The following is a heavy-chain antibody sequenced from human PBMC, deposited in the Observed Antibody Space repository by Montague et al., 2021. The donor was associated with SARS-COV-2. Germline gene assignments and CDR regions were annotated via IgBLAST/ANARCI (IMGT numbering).Heavy chain of an antibody. D-gene: IGHD6-19*01. CDR3: ARGSGWMGNAFDI. CDR2: IYYSGST. J-gene: IGHJ3*02. Sequence: SETLSLTRTVSDGSISSYYWSWIRQPPGKGLEWIGYIYYSGSTNYNPSLKSRVTISVDTSQNQFSLELSSVTAADTAVYYCARGSGWMGNAFDIWGQGTMVTVSS. CDR1: DGSISSYY. V-gene: IGHV4-59*01.